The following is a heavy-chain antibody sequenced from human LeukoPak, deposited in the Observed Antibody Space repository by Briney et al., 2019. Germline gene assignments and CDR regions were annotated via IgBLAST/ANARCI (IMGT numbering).Heavy chain of an antibody. CDR2: MSYSRGT. CDR1: GGSISSSSHY. D-gene: IGHD3-22*01. V-gene: IGHV4-39*01. J-gene: IGHJ4*02. CDR3: ARHENLAGWLMYFDD. Sequence: SETLSLTCPVSGGSISSSSHYWAWIRQSPGKGLEWIGSMSYSRGTYYNPSLKSRVTISVDTSKNQFSLKLSSVTAADTAVYYCARHENLAGWLMYFDDWGQGTLVTVSS.